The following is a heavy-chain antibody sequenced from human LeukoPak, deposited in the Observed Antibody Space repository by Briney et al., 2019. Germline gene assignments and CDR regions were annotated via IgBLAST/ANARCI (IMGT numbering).Heavy chain of an antibody. CDR2: IYYSGST. D-gene: IGHD3-22*01. V-gene: IGHV4-39*07. J-gene: IGHJ4*02. CDR1: GGSISSSSYY. Sequence: SETLSLTCTVSGGSISSSSYYWGWIRQPPGKGLEWIGSIYYSGSTYYNPSLKSRVTISVDTSKNQFSLKLSSVTAADTAVYYCARVPRAYDSSGYYYDYWGQGTLVTVSS. CDR3: ARVPRAYDSSGYYYDY.